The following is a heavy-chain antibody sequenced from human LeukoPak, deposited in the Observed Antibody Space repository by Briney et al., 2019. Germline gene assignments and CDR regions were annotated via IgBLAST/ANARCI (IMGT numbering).Heavy chain of an antibody. D-gene: IGHD3-22*01. Sequence: SETLSLTCTVSGGSIFSDYWNWIPQPPGKGLEWLGYIYSNGITNYSPSLRSRGTISIATSKNQISLRLTSVTAADTAIYYCARRAYYDSSGYHPTSGYFDLWGRGTLVTVSS. CDR2: IYSNGIT. J-gene: IGHJ2*01. CDR3: ARRAYYDSSGYHPTSGYFDL. V-gene: IGHV4-4*08. CDR1: GGSIFSDY.